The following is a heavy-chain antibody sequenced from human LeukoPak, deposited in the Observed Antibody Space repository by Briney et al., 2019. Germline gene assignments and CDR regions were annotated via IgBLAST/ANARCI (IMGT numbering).Heavy chain of an antibody. D-gene: IGHD6-6*01. CDR2: IYYSGST. CDR1: GGSISSGDYY. CDR3: ARTLYSSSSLFGY. Sequence: PSETLSLTCTVSGGSISSGDYYWSWIRQPPGKGLAWIGYIYYSGSTYYNPSLKSRVTISVDTSKNQFSLKLSSVTAADTAVYYCARTLYSSSSLFGYWGQGTLVTVSS. J-gene: IGHJ4*02. V-gene: IGHV4-30-4*01.